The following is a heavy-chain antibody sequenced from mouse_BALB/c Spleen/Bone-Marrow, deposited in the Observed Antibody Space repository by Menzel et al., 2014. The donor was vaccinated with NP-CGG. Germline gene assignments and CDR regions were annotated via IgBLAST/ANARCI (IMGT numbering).Heavy chain of an antibody. V-gene: IGHV14-3*02. Sequence: VQLQQSGAELVKPGASVKLSCTAPGFNIKDTYMHWVKQRPEQGLEWIGGIDPANVNTKYDPKFQGKATITADTSSNTAYLQLSSLTSEDTAVYYCASYVYGYYFDYWGRGTTLTVSS. CDR1: GFNIKDTY. D-gene: IGHD1-1*01. CDR2: IDPANVNT. CDR3: ASYVYGYYFDY. J-gene: IGHJ2*01.